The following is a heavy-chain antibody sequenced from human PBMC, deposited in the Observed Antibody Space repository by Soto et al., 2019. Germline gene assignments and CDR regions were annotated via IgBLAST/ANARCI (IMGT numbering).Heavy chain of an antibody. CDR1: GGTFSSYA. Sequence: QVQLVQSGAEVKKPGSSVKVSCKASGGTFSSYAISWVRQAPGQGLEWMGGIIPIFGTANYAQKFQGRVTSTADESTSTVYMELSSLRSEDTAVYYCARAEVGDSSRYSLYFDYWGQGTLVTVSS. CDR2: IIPIFGTA. D-gene: IGHD3-22*01. V-gene: IGHV1-69*01. CDR3: ARAEVGDSSRYSLYFDY. J-gene: IGHJ4*02.